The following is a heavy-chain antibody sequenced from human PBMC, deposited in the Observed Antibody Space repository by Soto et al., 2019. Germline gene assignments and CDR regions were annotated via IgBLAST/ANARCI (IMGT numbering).Heavy chain of an antibody. D-gene: IGHD6-6*01. CDR3: TRVRSSSEYDY. J-gene: IGHJ4*02. CDR1: GFTFSSYA. CDR2: ISSNGGST. Sequence: EVQLVESGGGLVQPGGSLRLSCAASGFTFSSYAMHWVRQAPGKGLEYVSAISSNGGSTYYANSVKGRFTISRDNSKNTLYLQMGSLRAEDMAVYYCTRVRSSSEYDYWGQGTLVTVSS. V-gene: IGHV3-64*01.